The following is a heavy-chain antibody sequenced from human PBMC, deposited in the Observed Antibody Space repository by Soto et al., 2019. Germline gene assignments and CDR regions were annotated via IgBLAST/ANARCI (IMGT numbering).Heavy chain of an antibody. Sequence: SETPSLTCTVSGGSISRGDSYWCWIRQPPGKGLKWIGYIYYSGSTYYNPSLKSRVTISVDTSKNQFSLKLSSVTAADTAVYYCARLYGGSLFDYWGQGTLVTISS. J-gene: IGHJ4*02. CDR3: ARLYGGSLFDY. CDR2: IYYSGST. CDR1: GGSISRGDSY. D-gene: IGHD2-15*01. V-gene: IGHV4-30-4*01.